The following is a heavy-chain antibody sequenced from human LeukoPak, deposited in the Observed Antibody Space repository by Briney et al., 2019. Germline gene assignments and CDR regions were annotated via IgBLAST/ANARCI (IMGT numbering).Heavy chain of an antibody. V-gene: IGHV3-7*01. CDR2: IKEDGSQK. J-gene: IGHJ4*02. D-gene: IGHD3-22*01. CDR3: ASGWSLRY. Sequence: GGSLRLSCAASGFTFSSYWMTWVRQAPGKGLEWVANIKEDGSQKYYVDSVKGRFTISRDNAKNSLYLQMNSLRDDDTAVYYCASGWSLRYWGQGTLVTVSS. CDR1: GFTFSSYW.